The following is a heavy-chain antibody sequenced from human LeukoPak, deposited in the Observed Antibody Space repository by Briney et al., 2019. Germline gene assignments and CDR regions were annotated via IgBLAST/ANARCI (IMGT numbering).Heavy chain of an antibody. CDR1: GGSISSQY. Sequence: SETLSLTCTVSGGSISSQYWSLIRQPPGKGLEWIGYIYYSGITKYSPSLKSRVTISVDTSKNQFSLRLTSVTAADTAVYYCATEERFERSGFYFEFDYWGQGILVTVSS. CDR3: ATEERFERSGFYFEFDY. J-gene: IGHJ4*02. CDR2: IYYSGIT. D-gene: IGHD3-22*01. V-gene: IGHV4-59*08.